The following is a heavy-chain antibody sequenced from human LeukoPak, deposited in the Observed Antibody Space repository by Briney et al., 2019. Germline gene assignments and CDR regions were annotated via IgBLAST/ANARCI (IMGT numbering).Heavy chain of an antibody. J-gene: IGHJ5*02. CDR2: ITSSSSHI. Sequence: GGSLRLSCVASGFTFGSYALNWVRQAPGKGLEWVSSITSSSSHIYYADSVKGRFTISRDNAKNSLYLQMNSLRAEDTAVYYCARDFWSGYYTGNCFDPWGQGTLVIVSS. CDR1: GFTFGSYA. CDR3: ARDFWSGYYTGNCFDP. D-gene: IGHD3-3*01. V-gene: IGHV3-21*01.